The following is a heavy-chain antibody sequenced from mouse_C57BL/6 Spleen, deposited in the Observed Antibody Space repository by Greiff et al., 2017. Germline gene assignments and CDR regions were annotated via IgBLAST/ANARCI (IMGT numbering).Heavy chain of an antibody. CDR2: ISSGGSYT. J-gene: IGHJ3*01. D-gene: IGHD3-2*02. V-gene: IGHV5-6*01. Sequence: EVQRVESGGDLVKPGGSLKLSCAASGFTFSSYGMSWVRPTPDKRLEWVATISSGGSYTYYPDSVKGRFTISRDNAKNTLYLQMSSLKSEDTAMYYCAKTAQATFAYWGQGTLVTVSA. CDR1: GFTFSSYG. CDR3: AKTAQATFAY.